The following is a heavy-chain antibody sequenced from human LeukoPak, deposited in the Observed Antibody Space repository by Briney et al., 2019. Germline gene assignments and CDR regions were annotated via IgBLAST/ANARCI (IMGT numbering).Heavy chain of an antibody. Sequence: SETLSLTCTVSGGSISSGSYYWSWIRQPAGKGLEWIGRIYTSGSTNYNPSLKSRVTISVDTSKNQFSLKLSSVTAADTAVYYCARSVGLRLPNWFDPWGQGTLVTVSS. D-gene: IGHD5-12*01. CDR3: ARSVGLRLPNWFDP. CDR1: GGSISSGSYY. J-gene: IGHJ5*02. CDR2: IYTSGST. V-gene: IGHV4-61*02.